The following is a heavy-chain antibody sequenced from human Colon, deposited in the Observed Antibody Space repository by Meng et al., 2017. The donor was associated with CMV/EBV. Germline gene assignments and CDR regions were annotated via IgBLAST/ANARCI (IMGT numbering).Heavy chain of an antibody. D-gene: IGHD5-24*01. CDR2: IYPQDGGK. V-gene: IGHV1-2*02. CDR1: RYTFTAHH. CDR3: VRERWYFDF. J-gene: IGHJ4*02. Sequence: QGQLAKFGKDMKQPAASVKVSCITPRYTFTAHHLDWVPPAPGLGFEWMRWIYPQDGGKYFAQKFQDMVTLTRDTSITTAYMELSGLTSDDSAIYYCVRERWYFDFWGEGTLVTVSS.